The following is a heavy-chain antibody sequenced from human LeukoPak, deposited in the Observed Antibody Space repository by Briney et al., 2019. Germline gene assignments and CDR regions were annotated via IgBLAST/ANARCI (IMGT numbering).Heavy chain of an antibody. CDR3: ARERRASSSGGRAHLDY. D-gene: IGHD6-6*01. Sequence: SETLSLTCTVSGGSISSSSYYWGWIRQPPGKGLEWIGSIYYSGSTYYNPSLKSRVTISVDTSKNRFSLKLSSVTAADTAVYYCARERRASSSGGRAHLDYWGQGTLVTVSS. V-gene: IGHV4-39*07. J-gene: IGHJ4*02. CDR2: IYYSGST. CDR1: GGSISSSSYY.